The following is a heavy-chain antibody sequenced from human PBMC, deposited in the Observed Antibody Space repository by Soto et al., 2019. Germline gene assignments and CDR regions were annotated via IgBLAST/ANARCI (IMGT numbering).Heavy chain of an antibody. CDR1: GFTFSSYW. CDR2: IDEYGSTI. V-gene: IGHV3-74*01. Sequence: WSLRLSCAASGFTFSSYWMHWVRQVPGKGLLWVSRIDEYGSTINYADSVRGRFTISRDNARNTLYLEMNSLRAEDTALYYCTRDIGGKGAYWGPGTLVTVSS. J-gene: IGHJ4*02. CDR3: TRDIGGKGAY. D-gene: IGHD3-10*01.